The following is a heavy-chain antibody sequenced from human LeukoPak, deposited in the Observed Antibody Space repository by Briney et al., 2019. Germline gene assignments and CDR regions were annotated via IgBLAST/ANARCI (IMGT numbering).Heavy chain of an antibody. CDR3: AHSRNSGSYLGAFDI. D-gene: IGHD1-26*01. Sequence: TLSLTCTVSGGSISSYYWSWIRQPPGKALEWLALIYWDDDKRYSPSLKSRLTITKDTSKNQVVLTMTNMDPVDTATYYCAHSRNSGSYLGAFDIWGQGTMVTVSS. CDR1: GGSISSYYW. V-gene: IGHV2-5*08. CDR2: IYWDDDK. J-gene: IGHJ3*02.